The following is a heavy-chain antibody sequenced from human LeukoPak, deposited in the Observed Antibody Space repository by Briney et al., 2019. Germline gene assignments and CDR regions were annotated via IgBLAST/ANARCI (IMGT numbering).Heavy chain of an antibody. J-gene: IGHJ5*02. CDR1: GITFSSFG. D-gene: IGHD1-14*01. Sequence: GGSLRLSCVASGITFSSFGMHWVRQAPGKGLEWVAFIWYDGSNEYYADSVKGRFTISRDNSKNTLYLQVNSLRAEDTAVYYCARDSPLTAGPFDPWGQGTLVTVSS. V-gene: IGHV3-33*01. CDR3: ARDSPLTAGPFDP. CDR2: IWYDGSNE.